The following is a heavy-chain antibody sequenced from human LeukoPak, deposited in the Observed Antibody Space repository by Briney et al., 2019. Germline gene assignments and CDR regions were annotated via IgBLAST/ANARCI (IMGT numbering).Heavy chain of an antibody. D-gene: IGHD7-27*01. V-gene: IGHV4-59*08. CDR1: DGSITNYD. Sequence: SETLSLTCTVSDGSITNYDWSWVRQPPGKGLEFIGHVHYSGTANYNPSLRSRVTISIDTSKKHFFLKLKSVTAADTAVYYCAKLFRDWGWLGYFDYWGQGTLVTVSS. CDR3: AKLFRDWGWLGYFDY. CDR2: VHYSGTA. J-gene: IGHJ4*02.